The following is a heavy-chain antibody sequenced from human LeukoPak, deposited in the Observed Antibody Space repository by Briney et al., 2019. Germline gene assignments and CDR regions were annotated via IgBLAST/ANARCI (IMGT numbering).Heavy chain of an antibody. Sequence: GGSLRLSCAASGFTFSSYSMTWVRQAPGKGLEWVSSISSSSSYIYYADSVKGRFTISRDNAKNSLYLQMNSLRAEDTAAYYCARDFTSAYTIDYWGQGTLVTVSS. V-gene: IGHV3-21*01. CDR2: ISSSSSYI. CDR1: GFTFSSYS. CDR3: ARDFTSAYTIDY. J-gene: IGHJ4*02. D-gene: IGHD2-2*02.